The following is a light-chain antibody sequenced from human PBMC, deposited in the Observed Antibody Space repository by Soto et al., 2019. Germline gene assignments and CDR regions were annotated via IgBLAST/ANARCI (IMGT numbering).Light chain of an antibody. V-gene: IGLV2-14*01. CDR1: SSDVGNYNY. CDR3: CSYTSSATVV. CDR2: DVS. J-gene: IGLJ3*02. Sequence: QSALTQPASVSGSPGQSITISCTGTSSDVGNYNYVSWYQQHPGKAPKLMIHDVSIRPSGVSNRFSGSKSDNTASLTISGLQAEDEADYYCCSYTSSATVVFGGGTKLTVL.